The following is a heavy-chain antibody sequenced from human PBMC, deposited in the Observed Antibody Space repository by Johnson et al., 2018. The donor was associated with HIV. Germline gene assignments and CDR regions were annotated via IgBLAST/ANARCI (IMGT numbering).Heavy chain of an antibody. CDR2: ISYSSSSM. J-gene: IGHJ3*02. Sequence: QVQLVESGGGLVKPAGSLRLSCAASGFTFSDYYMSWIRQAPGQGLEWVSYISYSSSSMFYAVSLQGRFSISRDNAKNSLYLQMNYLRVEDTAVYYCARLERLGGLSRVLDMWGQGTMVTVSS. CDR1: GFTFSDYY. V-gene: IGHV3-11*04. CDR3: ARLERLGGLSRVLDM. D-gene: IGHD6-19*01.